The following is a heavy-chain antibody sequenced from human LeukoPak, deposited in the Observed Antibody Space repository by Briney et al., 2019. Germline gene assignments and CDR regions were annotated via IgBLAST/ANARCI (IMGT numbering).Heavy chain of an antibody. V-gene: IGHV1-24*01. CDR2: FDPENGET. J-gene: IGHJ4*02. CDR3: AIWGIENYWDPAFDY. CDR1: GYTLSELS. D-gene: IGHD1-7*01. Sequence: ASVKVSCKVSGYTLSELSMDWVRQAPGKGLEWMGGFDPENGETIYAQKFQGRVTMTEDTSTDTAYMELSSLRYEDTAVYYCAIWGIENYWDPAFDYWGQGTLVTVSS.